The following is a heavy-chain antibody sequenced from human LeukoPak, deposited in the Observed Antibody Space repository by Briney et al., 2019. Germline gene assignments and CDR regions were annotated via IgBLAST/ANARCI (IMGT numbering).Heavy chain of an antibody. V-gene: IGHV3-9*01. CDR1: GFNFDDSA. J-gene: IGHJ4*02. Sequence: GGSLRLSCDASGFNFDDSAMHWLRQPPGKGLEWVSGITSTGADKRYADAVKDRFTISRDNAKNSLYLQMDNLRPDDTAFYFCVKDMAVAVAGPLHPYYLDYWGQGALVTVSS. CDR3: VKDMAVAVAGPLHPYYLDY. D-gene: IGHD6-19*01. CDR2: ITSTGADK.